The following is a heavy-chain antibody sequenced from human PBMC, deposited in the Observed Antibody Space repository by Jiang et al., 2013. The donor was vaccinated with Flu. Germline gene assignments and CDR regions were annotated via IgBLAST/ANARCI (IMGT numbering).Heavy chain of an antibody. CDR1: GFTFSSYA. CDR2: ISGSGGST. V-gene: IGHV3-23*04. D-gene: IGHD2-15*01. J-gene: IGHJ4*02. Sequence: VQLVESGGGLVQPGGSLRLSCAASGFTFSSYAMSWVRQAPGKGLEWVSAISGSGGSTYYADSVKGRFTISRDNSKNTLYLQMNSLRAEDTAVYYCAIRGRYCSGGSCYYYFDYWGQGTLVTVSS. CDR3: AIRGRYCSGGSCYYYFDY.